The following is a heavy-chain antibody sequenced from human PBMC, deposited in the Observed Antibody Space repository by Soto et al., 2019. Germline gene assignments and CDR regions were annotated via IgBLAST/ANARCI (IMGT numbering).Heavy chain of an antibody. CDR3: AREMNIAAAGTDY. D-gene: IGHD6-13*01. V-gene: IGHV3-7*05. Sequence: GGSLRLSCAASGFTFSSYWMSWVRQAPGKGLEWVANIKQDGSEKYYVDSVKGRFTISRDNAKNSLYLQMNSLRAEDTAVYYCAREMNIAAAGTDYWGQGTLVTVSS. CDR1: GFTFSSYW. J-gene: IGHJ4*02. CDR2: IKQDGSEK.